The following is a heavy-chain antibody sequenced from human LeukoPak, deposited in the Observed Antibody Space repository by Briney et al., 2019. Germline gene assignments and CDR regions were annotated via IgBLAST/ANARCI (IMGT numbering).Heavy chain of an antibody. V-gene: IGHV4-39*01. CDR2: IYYSGST. Sequence: SETLSLTCTVSGASIRSTSYYWGWIRQPPGKGLEWIGSIYYSGSTYYNPSLKSRVTISVDTSKNQFSLKLSSVTAADTAVYYCARTRYYYNSRSYGAPYYFDYWGQGTLVTVSS. D-gene: IGHD3-10*01. J-gene: IGHJ4*02. CDR3: ARTRYYYNSRSYGAPYYFDY. CDR1: GASIRSTSYY.